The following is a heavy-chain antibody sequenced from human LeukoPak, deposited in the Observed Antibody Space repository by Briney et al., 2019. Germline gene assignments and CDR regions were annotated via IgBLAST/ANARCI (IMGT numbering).Heavy chain of an antibody. CDR3: AKDGQHDSSAHQFDY. V-gene: IGHV3-30*02. Sequence: GGSLRLSCAASGFTFSSYGMHWVRQAPGKGLEWVAFIRYDGSNKYYADSVKGRFTISRDNSKNTLYLQMNSLRAEDTAVYYCAKDGQHDSSAHQFDYWGQGTWSPSPQ. CDR1: GFTFSSYG. CDR2: IRYDGSNK. J-gene: IGHJ4*02. D-gene: IGHD3-22*01.